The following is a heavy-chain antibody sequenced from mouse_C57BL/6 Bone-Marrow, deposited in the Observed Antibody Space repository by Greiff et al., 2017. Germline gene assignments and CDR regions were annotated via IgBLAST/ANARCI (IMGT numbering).Heavy chain of an antibody. V-gene: IGHV10-1*01. D-gene: IGHD2-10*01. CDR2: IRSKSNNYAT. Sequence: EVKVIESGGGLVQPKGSLKLSCAASGFSFNTYAMNWVRQAPGKGLEWVARIRSKSNNYATYYADSVKDRFTISRDDSESMLYLQMNNLKTEDTAMYYCVRHSPLPRGAMDYWGQGTSVTVSS. J-gene: IGHJ4*01. CDR3: VRHSPLPRGAMDY. CDR1: GFSFNTYA.